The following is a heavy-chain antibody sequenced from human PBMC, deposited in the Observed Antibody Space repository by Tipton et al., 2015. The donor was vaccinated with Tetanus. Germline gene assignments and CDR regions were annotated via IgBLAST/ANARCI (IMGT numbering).Heavy chain of an antibody. V-gene: IGHV3-7*05. CDR3: AKGRSSSTSCYNY. CDR1: EFTLSRFW. Sequence: SLRLSCAASEFTLSRFWMSWVRQAPGKGLEWVANIKQDGSEKYFVDSVKGRFSISRDDSRDTLYLQMSSLRAEDTAVYYCAKGRSSSTSCYNYWGQGTLVTVSS. D-gene: IGHD2-2*02. CDR2: IKQDGSEK. J-gene: IGHJ4*02.